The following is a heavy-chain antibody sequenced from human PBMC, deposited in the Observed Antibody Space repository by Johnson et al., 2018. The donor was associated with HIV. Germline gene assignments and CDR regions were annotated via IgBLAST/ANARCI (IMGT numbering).Heavy chain of an antibody. Sequence: MQLVESGGGLVKPGGSLRLSCAASGFTVSSNYMSWVRQAPVKGLEWVSVIYSGGSTYYADSVKGRFTISRDNSKNTLYLQMNSLRAEDTAVYYCARERGGRHTFDIWGQGTMVAVSS. CDR3: ARERGGRHTFDI. J-gene: IGHJ3*02. V-gene: IGHV3-66*02. D-gene: IGHD2-21*01. CDR1: GFTVSSNY. CDR2: IYSGGST.